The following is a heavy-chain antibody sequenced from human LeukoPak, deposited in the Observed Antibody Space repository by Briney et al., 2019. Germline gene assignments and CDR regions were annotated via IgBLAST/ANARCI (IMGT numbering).Heavy chain of an antibody. CDR3: ARHRAYSSSSPFDY. V-gene: IGHV4-59*08. CDR2: IYYTGST. J-gene: IGHJ4*02. CDR1: GGSISSLY. Sequence: PSETLSLTCSVFGGSISSLYWSWIRQPPGKGLEWIGYIYYTGSTNYNPSLKSRVTMFVDMSKNQFSLRLSSVTAADTAVYYCARHRAYSSSSPFDYWGQGTLVTVSS. D-gene: IGHD6-6*01.